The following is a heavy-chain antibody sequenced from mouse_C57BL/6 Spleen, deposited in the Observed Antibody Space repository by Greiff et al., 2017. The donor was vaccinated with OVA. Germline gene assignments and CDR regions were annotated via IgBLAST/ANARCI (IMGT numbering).Heavy chain of an antibody. V-gene: IGHV7-3*01. CDR2: IRNKANGYTT. J-gene: IGHJ1*03. D-gene: IGHD6-1*01. CDR1: GFTFTDYY. Sequence: EVKLVESGGGLVQPGGSLSLSCAASGFTFTDYYMSWVRQPPGKALEWLGFIRNKANGYTTAFSASVKGRFTNSSDKPQSSLYRQMNALRAEDSATYYCASSPLAAGWDRYFDVWGTGTTVTVSS. CDR3: ASSPLAAGWDRYFDV.